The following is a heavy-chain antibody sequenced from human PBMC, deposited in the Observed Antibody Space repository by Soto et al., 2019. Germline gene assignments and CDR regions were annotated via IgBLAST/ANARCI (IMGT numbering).Heavy chain of an antibody. CDR2: INPDNGNT. CDR3: AGGIATGQLDP. CDR1: GYTFTRYT. J-gene: IGHJ5*02. D-gene: IGHD2-15*01. Sequence: QVQLVQSGAEVKKPGASVKISCKASGYTFTRYTMNWVRQAPGQRLEWMGWINPDNGNTKSSQKFQDRVIITRDTSASTAYMALSSLRSEDTAVYYCAGGIATGQLDPWGQGTLVTVSS. V-gene: IGHV1-3*01.